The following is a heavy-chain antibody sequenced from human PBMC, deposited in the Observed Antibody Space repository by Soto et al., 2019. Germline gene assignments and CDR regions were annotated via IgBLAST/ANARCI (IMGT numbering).Heavy chain of an antibody. Sequence: ASETLSLTCTVSGGSISSRSYYWGWIRQPPGKGLEWIGSIYHSGSTFYNLSLKSRVSISVDSSNNQFSLRLSSVTAADTAVYYCARHAIAVSGIHIYYFDYWGQGSLVTVSS. CDR1: GGSISSRSYY. D-gene: IGHD6-19*01. CDR2: IYHSGST. J-gene: IGHJ4*02. CDR3: ARHAIAVSGIHIYYFDY. V-gene: IGHV4-39*01.